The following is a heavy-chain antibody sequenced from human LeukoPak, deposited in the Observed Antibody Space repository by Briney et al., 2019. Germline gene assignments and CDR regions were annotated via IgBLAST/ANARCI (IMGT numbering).Heavy chain of an antibody. CDR3: VRDWGPSGYDYSEFDY. CDR2: IYTSGST. J-gene: IGHJ4*02. V-gene: IGHV4-4*07. D-gene: IGHD5-12*01. CDR1: GGSISSYY. Sequence: SETLSLTCTVSGGSISSYYWSWIRQPAGKGLEWIGRIYTSGSTNYNPSLKSRVTMSVDTSKNQFPLKLSSVTAADTAVYYCVRDWGPSGYDYSEFDYWGQGTLVTVSS.